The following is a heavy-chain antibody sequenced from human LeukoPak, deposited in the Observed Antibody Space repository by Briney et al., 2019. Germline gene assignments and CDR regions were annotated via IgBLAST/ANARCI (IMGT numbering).Heavy chain of an antibody. CDR1: GGSISSYY. V-gene: IGHV4-39*07. D-gene: IGHD6-19*01. CDR2: IYYSGST. CDR3: ARVSVAGTAFDI. Sequence: PSETLSLTCTVSGGSISSYYWGWIRQPPGKGLEWIGSIYYSGSTYYNPSLKSRVTMSVDTSKNQFSLKLSSVTAADTAVYYCARVSVAGTAFDIWGQGTMVTVSS. J-gene: IGHJ3*02.